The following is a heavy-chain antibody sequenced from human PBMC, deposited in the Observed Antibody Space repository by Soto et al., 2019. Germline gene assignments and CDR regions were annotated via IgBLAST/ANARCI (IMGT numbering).Heavy chain of an antibody. CDR2: ISGDGRST. V-gene: IGHV3-64*01. J-gene: IGHJ3*02. CDR1: GFTFSTYA. Sequence: EVQLVESGGGLVQPGGSLRLPCAASGFTFSTYAMHWVRQAPGKGLEYVSLISGDGRSTYYANSVKGRFTISRDNSKNTLYLQMGSLRAEDMAVYYCARVCSTTSCYGAFDIWGQGTMVIVSS. CDR3: ARVCSTTSCYGAFDI. D-gene: IGHD2-2*01.